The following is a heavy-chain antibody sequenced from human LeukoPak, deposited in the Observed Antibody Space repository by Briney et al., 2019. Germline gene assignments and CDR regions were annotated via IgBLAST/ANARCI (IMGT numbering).Heavy chain of an antibody. J-gene: IGHJ4*02. D-gene: IGHD3-9*01. CDR2: ISSSSSYI. CDR3: ARGSEGILTNFDY. Sequence: PGGSLRLSCAAAGFTFSSYSMNWVRQAPGKGLEWVSSISSSSSYIYYADSVKGRFTISRDNAKNSLYLQMNSLRAEDTAVYYCARGSEGILTNFDYWGQGTLVTVSS. V-gene: IGHV3-21*01. CDR1: GFTFSSYS.